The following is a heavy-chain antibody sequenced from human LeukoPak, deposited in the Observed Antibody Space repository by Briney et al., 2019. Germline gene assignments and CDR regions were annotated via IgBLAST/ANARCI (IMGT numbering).Heavy chain of an antibody. CDR2: IYYSGST. J-gene: IGHJ6*03. CDR3: ARAAYYYYMDV. CDR1: GGSFSSYY. V-gene: IGHV4-59*01. Sequence: SETLSLTCAVYGGSFSSYYWSWIRQPPGKGLEWIGYIYYSGSTNYNPSLKSRVTISVDTSKNQFSLKLSSVAAADTAVYYCARAAYYYYMDVWGKGTTVTVSS.